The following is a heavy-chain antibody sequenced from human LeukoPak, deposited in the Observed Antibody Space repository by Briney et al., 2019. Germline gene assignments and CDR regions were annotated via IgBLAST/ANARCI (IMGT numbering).Heavy chain of an antibody. Sequence: GGSLRLSCAASGFTFSSYAMAWVRQAPGKGLEWVSGIGGTDGSTFYTDSVKGRFTISRDNSKNTLYLQMNSLRVDDTAAYYCAKRDSRGDYPYYFESWGQGTLVTVSS. CDR3: AKRDSRGDYPYYFES. D-gene: IGHD5-12*01. CDR2: IGGTDGST. CDR1: GFTFSSYA. J-gene: IGHJ4*02. V-gene: IGHV3-23*01.